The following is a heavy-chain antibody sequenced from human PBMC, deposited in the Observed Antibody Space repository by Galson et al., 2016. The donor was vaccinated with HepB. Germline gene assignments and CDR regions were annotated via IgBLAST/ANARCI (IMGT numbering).Heavy chain of an antibody. CDR2: ISDSGSST. Sequence: SLSLSCAASGFTFSTNAMNWVRQAPGKGLEWVPGISDSGSSTSYADSVRGRSTISRDISKNTLYLQMNSLRAEDTAIYYRANQHTPRWYSCLTHWGQGTLVTVSS. D-gene: IGHD2-15*01. CDR3: ANQHTPRWYSCLTH. J-gene: IGHJ4*02. CDR1: GFTFSTNA. V-gene: IGHV3-23*01.